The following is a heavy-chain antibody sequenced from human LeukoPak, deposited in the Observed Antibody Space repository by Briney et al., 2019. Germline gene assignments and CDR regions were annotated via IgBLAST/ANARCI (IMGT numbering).Heavy chain of an antibody. Sequence: GGSLRLSCAASGLTFSSHWMHWVRQAPGKGLVWVSRITNDGSSTTYADSVKGRFTISRDNAKNMLYLQMNSLRPEDTAIYYCARVDDLDAFDIWGPGTMVTVSS. CDR1: GLTFSSHW. CDR3: ARVDDLDAFDI. V-gene: IGHV3-74*01. J-gene: IGHJ3*02. CDR2: ITNDGSST. D-gene: IGHD2-2*03.